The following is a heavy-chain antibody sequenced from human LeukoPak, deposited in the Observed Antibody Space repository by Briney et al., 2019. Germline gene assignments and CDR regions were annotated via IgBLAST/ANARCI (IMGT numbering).Heavy chain of an antibody. D-gene: IGHD4-17*01. V-gene: IGHV1-8*01. CDR2: MNPNSGNT. CDR1: GFTFTSHD. Sequence: GASVKVSCKASGFTFTSHDFNWVRQATGQGLEWMGWMNPNSGNTGYAQKFQGRVTMTRDTSISTAYMELSSLTSEDTAVYYCAREHSEYYGDYVDSNHNWFDPWGQGTLVTVSS. J-gene: IGHJ5*02. CDR3: AREHSEYYGDYVDSNHNWFDP.